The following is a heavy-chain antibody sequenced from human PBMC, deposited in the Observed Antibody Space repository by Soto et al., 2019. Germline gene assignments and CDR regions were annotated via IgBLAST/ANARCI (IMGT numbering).Heavy chain of an antibody. CDR3: TKDDYGDQGGFDY. CDR2: ISYDGSDK. V-gene: IGHV3-30*18. CDR1: GFTFSIYG. Sequence: QVQLVESGGGVVEPGRSLRLSCVASGFTFSIYGMHWVRQAPGKGLEWVAVISYDGSDKYYGDSVKGRFTISRDNSKNTLYLQMNSLRTEDTAIYYCTKDDYGDQGGFDYWGQGTLVSVSS. J-gene: IGHJ4*02. D-gene: IGHD4-17*01.